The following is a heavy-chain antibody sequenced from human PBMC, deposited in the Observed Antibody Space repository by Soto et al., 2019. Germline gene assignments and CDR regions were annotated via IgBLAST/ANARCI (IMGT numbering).Heavy chain of an antibody. CDR2: ISSNGIST. CDR3: ARAWSAAAAPPFDY. V-gene: IGHV3-64*01. D-gene: IGHD6-13*01. CDR1: GFNFSRYA. Sequence: GVSLRLSCAASGFNFSRYALHWVRQAPGKGLEFVSAISSNGISTYYANSVKGRFTISRDNSNNTLYLQMGSLRAEDMAVYYCARAWSAAAAPPFDYWGQGTLVTAPQ. J-gene: IGHJ4*02.